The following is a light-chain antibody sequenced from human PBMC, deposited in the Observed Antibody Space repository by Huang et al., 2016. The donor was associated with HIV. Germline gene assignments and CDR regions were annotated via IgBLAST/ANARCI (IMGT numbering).Light chain of an antibody. V-gene: IGKV3-20*01. CDR3: QQYGSSPLYT. CDR2: GAS. J-gene: IGKJ2*01. Sequence: EIVLTQSPGTLSLSPGERATLSCRASPSVSSSYLAEYQQKPGQAHRLLSCGASGRATGIPDRVSGSGSGTDFSLTISRLDPEDFAVYYCQQYGSSPLYTFGQGTKLEIK. CDR1: PSVSSSY.